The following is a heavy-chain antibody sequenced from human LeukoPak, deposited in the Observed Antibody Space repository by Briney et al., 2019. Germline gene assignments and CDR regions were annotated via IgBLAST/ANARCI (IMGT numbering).Heavy chain of an antibody. CDR1: GFTFSNYW. CDR2: IDEDGSET. Sequence: GGSLRLSCEVSGFTFSNYWMMWVRRAPGKGLEWVASIDEDGSETNYVDSVTGRFTVSRDHAKNSLFLQMNSLRAEDTAVYYCVRYGRRANDQPFDVWGQGTMVTVSS. J-gene: IGHJ3*01. V-gene: IGHV3-7*01. CDR3: VRYGRRANDQPFDV. D-gene: IGHD1-1*01.